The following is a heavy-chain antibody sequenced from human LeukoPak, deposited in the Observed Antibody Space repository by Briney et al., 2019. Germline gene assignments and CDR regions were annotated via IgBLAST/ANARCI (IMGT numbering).Heavy chain of an antibody. V-gene: IGHV3-21*01. D-gene: IGHD2-15*01. J-gene: IGHJ4*02. CDR1: EFRFSSYD. Sequence: GGSLRLSCAASEFRFSSYDMNWVRQAPGKGLEWVSSISDSSSYIYYADSVKGRFTISRDNAKNSLLLQMNSPRAEDTAVYYCARVGCSGGGCPIDYWGQGTLDTVSS. CDR2: ISDSSSYI. CDR3: ARVGCSGGGCPIDY.